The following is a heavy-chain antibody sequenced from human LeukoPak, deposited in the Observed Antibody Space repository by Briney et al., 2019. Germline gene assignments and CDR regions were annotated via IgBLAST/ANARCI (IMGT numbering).Heavy chain of an antibody. J-gene: IGHJ6*02. D-gene: IGHD6-13*01. Sequence: GGPLRLSCAASGFIFSSYSMSWVRQAPGKGLEWVSVITGSGGDTYYADSVKGRFTISKDNSKNTVYLQMSGLRVDDTAVYYCAKAASSSWPSYYYGMDVWGQGTTVTVSS. CDR3: AKAASSSWPSYYYGMDV. CDR2: ITGSGGDT. CDR1: GFIFSSYS. V-gene: IGHV3-23*01.